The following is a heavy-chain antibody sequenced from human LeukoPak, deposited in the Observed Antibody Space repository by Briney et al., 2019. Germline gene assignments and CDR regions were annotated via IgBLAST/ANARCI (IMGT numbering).Heavy chain of an antibody. CDR3: ARGGQDILIYFDY. J-gene: IGHJ4*02. CDR1: GFTFTSSA. CDR2: IAVGSGNT. D-gene: IGHD3-9*01. V-gene: IGHV1-58*01. Sequence: SVKVSCKASGFTFTSSAVQWVRQARGQRLEWIGWIAVGSGNTNYAQKFQERVTITRDMSTSTVYMELSSLRSEDTAVYYCARGGQDILIYFDYWGQGTLVTASS.